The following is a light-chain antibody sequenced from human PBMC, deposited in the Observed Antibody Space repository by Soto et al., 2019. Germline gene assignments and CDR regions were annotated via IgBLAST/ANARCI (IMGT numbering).Light chain of an antibody. CDR2: LESGGSY. V-gene: IGLV4-60*02. CDR1: SGHSSYI. Sequence: QAVLTQSSSASASLGSSVKLTCTLSSGHSSYIIAWYQQQPGKAPRYLMKLESGGSYNKGSGVPDRFSGSSSGADRYLTISNLQFEDEADYYCETWDTNTWVFGGGTKVTVL. CDR3: ETWDTNTWV. J-gene: IGLJ3*02.